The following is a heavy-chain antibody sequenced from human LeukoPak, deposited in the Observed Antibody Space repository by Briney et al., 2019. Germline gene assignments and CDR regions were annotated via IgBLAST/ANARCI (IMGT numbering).Heavy chain of an antibody. CDR2: IYYSGST. CDR3: ARGDYGDYVDY. D-gene: IGHD4-17*01. Sequence: SETLSLTCTVSGGSISSYYWSWIRQPPGKGLEWIGYIYYSGSTNYNPSLKSRVTISVDTSKNQFSLKLSSVTAADTAVYYCARGDYGDYVDYRGQGTLVTVSS. V-gene: IGHV4-59*01. CDR1: GGSISSYY. J-gene: IGHJ4*02.